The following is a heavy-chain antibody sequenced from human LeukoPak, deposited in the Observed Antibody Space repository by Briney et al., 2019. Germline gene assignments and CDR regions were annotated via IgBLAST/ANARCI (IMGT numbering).Heavy chain of an antibody. CDR2: IYYSGSS. Sequence: SETLSLTCSVSGDSISSFYWNWIRQSPGRGLEWIGNIYYSGSSIYNPSLRSRVTMSIDTSKKQFFLKLRSVTAADTAVYYCVLAPNSNWFDFWGQGTLVTVSS. V-gene: IGHV4-59*08. CDR3: VLAPNSNWFDF. CDR1: GDSISSFY. J-gene: IGHJ4*02. D-gene: IGHD2-15*01.